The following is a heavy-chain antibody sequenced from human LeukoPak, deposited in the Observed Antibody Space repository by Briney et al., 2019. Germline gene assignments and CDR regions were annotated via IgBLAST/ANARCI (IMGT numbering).Heavy chain of an antibody. CDR1: GGSISSYY. D-gene: IGHD2-15*01. Sequence: SETLSLTCTVSGGSISSYYWSWIRQPPGKGLEWIGYIYYSGSTNYNPSLKSRVTISVDMSKNQFSLKLSSVTAADTAIYYCARSYCSGGSCWVYFDYWGQGTLVTVSS. V-gene: IGHV4-59*08. J-gene: IGHJ4*02. CDR3: ARSYCSGGSCWVYFDY. CDR2: IYYSGST.